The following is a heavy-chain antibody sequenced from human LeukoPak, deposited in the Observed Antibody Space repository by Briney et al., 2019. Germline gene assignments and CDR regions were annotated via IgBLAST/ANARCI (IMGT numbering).Heavy chain of an antibody. J-gene: IGHJ4*02. CDR3: ARVVGLNEWEPQH. CDR1: GGTFSNYA. V-gene: IGHV1-69*13. D-gene: IGHD1-26*01. CDR2: IIPMFDTA. Sequence: SVKVSCKASGGTFSNYAISWVRQAPGQGLEWMGGIIPMFDTADYAQRFQGRVTITADESTSTAYMELSNLRSDDTAVYYCARVVGLNEWEPQHWGQGTLVTVSS.